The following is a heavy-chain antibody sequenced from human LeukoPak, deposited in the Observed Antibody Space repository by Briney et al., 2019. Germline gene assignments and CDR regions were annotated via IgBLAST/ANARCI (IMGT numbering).Heavy chain of an antibody. CDR2: ISSRGSSI. Sequence: GGSLRLSCAASGFTFSSYEMNWGGQAPGKGLEGVSYISSRGSSIYYADSVKGGFTISRDNAKNSLYLQMNSLRAEDTAVYYCARDRSITIFGVVEYNWFDPWGQGTLVTVSS. J-gene: IGHJ5*02. V-gene: IGHV3-48*03. CDR1: GFTFSSYE. D-gene: IGHD3-3*01. CDR3: ARDRSITIFGVVEYNWFDP.